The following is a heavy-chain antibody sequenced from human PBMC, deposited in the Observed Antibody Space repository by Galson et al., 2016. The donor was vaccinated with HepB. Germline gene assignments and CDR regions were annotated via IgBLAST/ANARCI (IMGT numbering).Heavy chain of an antibody. CDR3: ARDPPWLAGGYYYYVMDV. D-gene: IGHD6-19*01. Sequence: CAISGDSVSSNFAAWNWIRQSPSRGLEWLGKTYYRSKWYNDYAVSVKSRITINPDTSKSPFSLQLNSVTPEDPAVDYCARDPPWLAGGYYYYVMDVWGQGTTVTVS. V-gene: IGHV6-1*01. CDR1: GDSVSSNFAA. J-gene: IGHJ6*02. CDR2: TYYRSKWYN.